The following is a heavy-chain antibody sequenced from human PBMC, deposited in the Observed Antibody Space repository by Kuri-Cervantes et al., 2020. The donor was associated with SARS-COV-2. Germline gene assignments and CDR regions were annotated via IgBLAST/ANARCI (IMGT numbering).Heavy chain of an antibody. CDR1: GFTFSSYA. CDR2: INGDGSNT. V-gene: IGHV3-74*01. CDR3: ARAYCTRTFCYIES. J-gene: IGHJ4*02. D-gene: IGHD2-8*01. Sequence: GESLKISCAASGFTFSSYAMSWVRQAPGKGLVWVSRINGDGSNTVYADSVKGRLTVSRDNGKNTLYLQMDSLRAEDTAVYYCARAYCTRTFCYIESWGQGTLVTVSS.